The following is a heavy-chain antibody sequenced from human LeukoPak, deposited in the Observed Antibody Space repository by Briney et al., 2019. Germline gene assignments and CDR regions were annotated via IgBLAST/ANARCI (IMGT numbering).Heavy chain of an antibody. Sequence: SETLSLTCSVTGGSISGYYWSWIRQPPGKGLEWIGYTYKSGPNYNPSLKSRVTISVDTSKNQFSLKLSSVTAADTAVYYCARGRSYYGSGSYRGYYYYYMDVWGKGTTVTVSS. J-gene: IGHJ6*03. V-gene: IGHV4-59*12. D-gene: IGHD3-10*01. CDR2: TYKSGP. CDR1: GGSISGYY. CDR3: ARGRSYYGSGSYRGYYYYYMDV.